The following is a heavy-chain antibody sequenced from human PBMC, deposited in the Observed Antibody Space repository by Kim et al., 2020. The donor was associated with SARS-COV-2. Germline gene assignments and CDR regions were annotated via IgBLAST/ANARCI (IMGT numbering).Heavy chain of an antibody. V-gene: IGHV3-33*01. CDR3: AREAMTPEVVAYSDL. D-gene: IGHD5-12*01. CDR2: IWNGGTTK. CDR1: GFTFTDYA. Sequence: GGSLRLSCEASGFTFTDYAMNWVRQAPGKGLEWVAVIWNGGTTKFYGDSVKGRFTISRKDFKHTLYLQMNSLRVEDTAVYYCAREAMTPEVVAYSDLWGR. J-gene: IGHJ2*01.